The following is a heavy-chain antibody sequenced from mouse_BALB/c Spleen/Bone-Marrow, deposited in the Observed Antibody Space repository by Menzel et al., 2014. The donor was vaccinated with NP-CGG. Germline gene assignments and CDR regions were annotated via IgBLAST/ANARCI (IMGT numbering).Heavy chain of an antibody. V-gene: IGHV4-1*02. D-gene: IGHD1-2*01. Sequence: EVQGVESGGGLVQPGGSLKLSCAASGFDFSRFWMSWVRQAPGKGLEWIGEINPGSSTINYTPSLKDKFIISRVNAKNTLYLQKSKVRSEDTALYYCTRLHYYGYSAYWGQGTLVTVST. CDR1: GFDFSRFW. CDR2: INPGSSTI. CDR3: TRLHYYGYSAY. J-gene: IGHJ3*01.